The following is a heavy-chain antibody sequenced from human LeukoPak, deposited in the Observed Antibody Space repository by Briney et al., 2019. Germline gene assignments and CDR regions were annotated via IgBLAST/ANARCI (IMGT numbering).Heavy chain of an antibody. V-gene: IGHV5-51*01. D-gene: IGHD3-22*01. CDR2: IYPGDSDT. Sequence: GESLKISCKGSGYSFTNNWIGWVRQMPGEGLEWMGIIYPGDSDTRYSPSFQGQVTMSADKSISTAYLQWSSLKASDTAMYYCARRSSSGYSYFDYWGQGTLVTVSS. CDR1: GYSFTNNW. J-gene: IGHJ4*02. CDR3: ARRSSSGYSYFDY.